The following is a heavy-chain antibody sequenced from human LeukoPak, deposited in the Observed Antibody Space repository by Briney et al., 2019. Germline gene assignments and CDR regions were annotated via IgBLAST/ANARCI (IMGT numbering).Heavy chain of an antibody. V-gene: IGHV3-23*01. CDR2: ISGSGGST. CDR3: AKAHSSSWYGGDY. Sequence: QSGGSLRLSCAASGFSFNTYAMSWVRQAPGKGLEWVSGISGSGGSTYYADSLKGRFTISRDNSKNTLYLQMNSLRAEDTAVYYCAKAHSSSWYGGDYWGQGTLVTVSS. D-gene: IGHD6-13*01. CDR1: GFSFNTYA. J-gene: IGHJ4*02.